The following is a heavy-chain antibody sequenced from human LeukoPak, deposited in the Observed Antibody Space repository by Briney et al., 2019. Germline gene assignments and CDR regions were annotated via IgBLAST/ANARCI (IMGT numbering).Heavy chain of an antibody. Sequence: GGSLRVSCAASGFTFSDYYMSWLRQAPGKGLEWASYINGSSSNTNYADSVKGRLTISRDNAKNSLYLQINSLRAEDTAVYYCARRGYCSSTRCYASYYGMDVWGQGTTVTVSS. V-gene: IGHV3-11*03. CDR2: INGSSSNT. J-gene: IGHJ6*02. CDR1: GFTFSDYY. CDR3: ARRGYCSSTRCYASYYGMDV. D-gene: IGHD2-2*01.